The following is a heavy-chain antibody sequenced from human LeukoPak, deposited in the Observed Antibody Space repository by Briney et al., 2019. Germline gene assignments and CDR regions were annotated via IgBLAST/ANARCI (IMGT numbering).Heavy chain of an antibody. CDR2: NYYSGST. CDR3: ARARETYYYDSSGPLLFDY. CDR1: GGSISSYY. J-gene: IGHJ4*02. V-gene: IGHV4-59*01. Sequence: PSETLSLTCTVSGGSISSYYWSWIRQPPGKELEWIGYNYYSGSTNYNPSRMSRVTISVDPSKNQFSLKLSSVTAADTAVYYCARARETYYYDSSGPLLFDYWGQGTLVTVSS. D-gene: IGHD3-22*01.